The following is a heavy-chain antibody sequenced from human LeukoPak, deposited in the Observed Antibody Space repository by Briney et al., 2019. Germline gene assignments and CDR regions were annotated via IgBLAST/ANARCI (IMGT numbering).Heavy chain of an antibody. V-gene: IGHV1-69*04. CDR2: IIPILGIA. CDR3: ATIRLLYYYDSSGYANDY. Sequence: SVKVSCKASGGTFSSYAISWVRQAPGQGLEWMGRIIPILGIANYAQKFQGRVTMTEDTSTDTAYMELSSLRSEDTAVYYCATIRLLYYYDSSGYANDYWGQGTLVTVSS. D-gene: IGHD3-22*01. J-gene: IGHJ4*02. CDR1: GGTFSSYA.